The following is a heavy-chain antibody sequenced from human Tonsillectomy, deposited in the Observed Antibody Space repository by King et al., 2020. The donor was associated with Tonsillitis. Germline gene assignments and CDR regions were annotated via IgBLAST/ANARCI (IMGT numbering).Heavy chain of an antibody. V-gene: IGHV3-66*01. CDR1: GFTVSSYY. CDR2: IYSAGST. J-gene: IGHJ4*02. CDR3: ARDLVHLD. Sequence: VQLVESGGGLVQPGGSLRLSCAASGFTVSSYYMSWVRQAPGKGLEWVSIIYSAGSTYYTDSVRGRFTISRDNSKNTVYLQMNSLRAEDTAVYYWARDLVHLDWGQGTLVTVSS.